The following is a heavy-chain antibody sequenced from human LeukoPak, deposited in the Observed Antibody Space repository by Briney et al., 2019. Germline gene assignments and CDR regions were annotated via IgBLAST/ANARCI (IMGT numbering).Heavy chain of an antibody. CDR3: ARGLYGDPFPFDY. CDR1: GFTFSSYA. D-gene: IGHD4-17*01. V-gene: IGHV3-23*01. Sequence: GGSLRLSCAASGFTFSSYAMSWVRQAPGKGLEWVSAISGSGGSTYYAGSVKGRFTISRDNSKNTLYLQMNSLRAEDTAVYYCARGLYGDPFPFDYWGQGTLVTVSS. CDR2: ISGSGGST. J-gene: IGHJ4*02.